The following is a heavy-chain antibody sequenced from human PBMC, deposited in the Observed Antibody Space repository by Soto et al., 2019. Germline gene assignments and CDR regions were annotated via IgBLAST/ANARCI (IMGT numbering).Heavy chain of an antibody. CDR2: ISAYNGNT. J-gene: IGHJ6*02. CDR3: ARYRAEARCYYYYGMDV. V-gene: IGHV1-18*01. D-gene: IGHD6-6*01. CDR1: GYTFTSYG. Sequence: ASVKVSCKASGYTFTSYGISWVRQAPGQGLEWMGWISAYNGNTNYAQKLQGRVTMTTDTSTSTAYMELRSLRSDDTAVYYCARYRAEARCYYYYGMDVWGQGTTVTVSS.